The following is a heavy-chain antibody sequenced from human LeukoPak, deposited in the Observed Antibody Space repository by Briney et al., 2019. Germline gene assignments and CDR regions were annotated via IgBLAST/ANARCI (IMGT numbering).Heavy chain of an antibody. J-gene: IGHJ4*02. V-gene: IGHV3-23*01. CDR1: GFTFSSYA. D-gene: IGHD3-22*01. CDR3: AKAQMGYYYDSSGPPDY. CDR2: ISGSGGST. Sequence: GGSLRLSCAASGFTFSSYAMSWVRQAPGKGLEWVSAISGSGGSTYYADSGKGRFTISRDNSKNTLYTHMNSLRAEDTAVYYCAKAQMGYYYDSSGPPDYWGQGTLVTVSS.